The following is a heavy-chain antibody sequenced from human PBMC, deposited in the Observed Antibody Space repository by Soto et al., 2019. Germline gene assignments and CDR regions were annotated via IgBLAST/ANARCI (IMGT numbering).Heavy chain of an antibody. CDR2: IYWDDDK. Sequence: QITLKESGPTLVKPTQTLTLTCTFSGFSLNTRGVGVGWIRQPPGKALEWLALIYWDDDKRYSPSLKTRLTITKDTSKNQVVLTMTNVDPVVTGTYFCAHDSSDWYGFDFWGQGTLVTVSS. CDR3: AHDSSDWYGFDF. D-gene: IGHD6-19*01. V-gene: IGHV2-5*02. J-gene: IGHJ4*02. CDR1: GFSLNTRGVG.